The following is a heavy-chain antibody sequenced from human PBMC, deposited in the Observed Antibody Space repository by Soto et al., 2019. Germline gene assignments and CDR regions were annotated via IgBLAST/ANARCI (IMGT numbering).Heavy chain of an antibody. Sequence: GSLRLSCAASGFTFGASALQWVRQASGKGLEWLGRIGSKGETYATTYAASVKGRFTISRDDSKNTPYLQMNSLRAEDTAVYYCALYSSSWYRDIGYWGQGP. CDR3: ALYSSSWYRDIGY. D-gene: IGHD6-13*01. V-gene: IGHV3-73*01. CDR1: GFTFGASA. CDR2: IGSKGETYAT. J-gene: IGHJ4*02.